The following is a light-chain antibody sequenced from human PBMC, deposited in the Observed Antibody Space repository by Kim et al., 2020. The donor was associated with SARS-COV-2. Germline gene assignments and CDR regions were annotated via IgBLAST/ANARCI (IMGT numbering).Light chain of an antibody. V-gene: IGLV3-19*01. Sequence: ALRQTVRTACQGASLRSYYASGYQQKHGQAPVLVIYGKNNRPSWIPDRFSGSSSGNTASLTITGAQAEDDADYYCNSRDSSGYHWVFGGGTKLTVL. CDR2: GKN. CDR1: SLRSYY. CDR3: NSRDSSGYHWV. J-gene: IGLJ3*02.